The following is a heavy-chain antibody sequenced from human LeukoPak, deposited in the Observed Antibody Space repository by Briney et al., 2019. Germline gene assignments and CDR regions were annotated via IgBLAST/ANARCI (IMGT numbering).Heavy chain of an antibody. Sequence: PSETLSLTCTVSGDSISSYYWSWIRQPPGKGLEWIGFIYYSGSTNYNPSLKSRVTISVDTSKNQFSLKLGSVTAADTAVYYCAREITVTTSTYYYYYYMDVWGKGTTVTVSS. J-gene: IGHJ6*03. D-gene: IGHD4-17*01. CDR1: GDSISSYY. V-gene: IGHV4-59*01. CDR3: AREITVTTSTYYYYYYMDV. CDR2: IYYSGST.